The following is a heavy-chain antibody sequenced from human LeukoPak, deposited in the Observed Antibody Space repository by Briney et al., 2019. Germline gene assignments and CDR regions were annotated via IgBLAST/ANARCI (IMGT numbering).Heavy chain of an antibody. CDR2: IYHSGST. Sequence: SETLSLTCTVSGYSISSGYYWGWIRQPPGKGLEWIGSIYHSGSTYYNPSPKSRVTISVDTSKNQFSLKLSSVTAADTAVYYCARYDYGDYFDYWGQGTLVTVSS. V-gene: IGHV4-38-2*02. CDR1: GYSISSGYY. J-gene: IGHJ4*02. D-gene: IGHD4-17*01. CDR3: ARYDYGDYFDY.